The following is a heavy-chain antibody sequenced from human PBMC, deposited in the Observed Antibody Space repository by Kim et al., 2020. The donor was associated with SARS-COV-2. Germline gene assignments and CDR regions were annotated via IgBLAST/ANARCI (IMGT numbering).Heavy chain of an antibody. J-gene: IGHJ4*01. CDR3: ASWIFSKEPCAY. V-gene: IGHV4-34*01. Sequence: SETLSLTCAVYGGSFSSYYWSWIRQPPGKGLEWMGVINHSGSTNYYPSSKKRLTTILATNSNNSPLMQSSVITADTTADYYASWIFSKEPCAYRGHGT. D-gene: IGHD2-2*03. CDR1: GGSFSSYY. CDR2: INHSGST.